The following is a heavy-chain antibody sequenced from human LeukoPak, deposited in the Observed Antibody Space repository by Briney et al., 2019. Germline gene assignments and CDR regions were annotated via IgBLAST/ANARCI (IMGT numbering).Heavy chain of an antibody. J-gene: IGHJ2*01. CDR1: GFTFSSSA. D-gene: IGHD2/OR15-2a*01. CDR2: ISSSSSRT. V-gene: IGHV3-23*01. CDR3: AKRGSTYLNWYFDL. Sequence: GGSLRLSCAASGFTFSSSAMCWVRQAPGKGLEWVSGISSSSSRTYYAESVKGRFTISRDNSENTLFLQMSSLRAEDTAVYYCAKRGSTYLNWYFDLWGRGSLVTVSS.